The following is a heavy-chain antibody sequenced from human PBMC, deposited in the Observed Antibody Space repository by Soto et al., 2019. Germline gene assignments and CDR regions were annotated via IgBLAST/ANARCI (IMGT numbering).Heavy chain of an antibody. CDR3: ARVERGTVTTVVDAFDI. J-gene: IGHJ3*02. V-gene: IGHV4-34*01. CDR2: MSHRGGT. CDR1: GGLVGRGSYY. D-gene: IGHD1-1*01. Sequence: QVQLQQWGAGLLKPSEPLSLTCAAKGGLVGRGSYYWSGFRRPPGKELEWMGEMSHRGGTHFSPSLKSRVTISVDTSKNQFSLNIYSVTAADTALYYCARVERGTVTTVVDAFDIWGPGTMVTVSS.